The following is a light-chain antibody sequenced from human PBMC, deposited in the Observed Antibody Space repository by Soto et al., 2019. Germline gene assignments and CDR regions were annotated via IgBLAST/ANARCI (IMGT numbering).Light chain of an antibody. CDR1: QTISSNN. CDR2: GTS. CDR3: QQYGSWT. V-gene: IGKV3-20*01. J-gene: IGKJ1*01. Sequence: ESVLTQSPGTVSVSPGERATLSCRASQTISSNNLAWYQQKPGQAPSLLIYGTSSRATGIPDRFSGSGSGTDFTLTISRQEPEDSAIYYCQQYGSWTFGQGTKVEI.